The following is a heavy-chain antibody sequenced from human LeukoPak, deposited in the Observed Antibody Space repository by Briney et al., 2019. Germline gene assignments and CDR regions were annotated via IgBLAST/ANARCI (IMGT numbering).Heavy chain of an antibody. D-gene: IGHD3-22*01. J-gene: IGHJ3*02. CDR2: IYSGGST. Sequence: GGSLRLSCAASGFTVSSNYMSWVRQAPGKGLEWVSVIYSGGSTHYADSVKGRFTISRDNSKNTLYLQMNSLRAEDTAVYYCAKGPLLLYYYDSLRSTKKKNDDAFDIWGQGTMVTVSS. CDR1: GFTVSSNY. V-gene: IGHV3-53*01. CDR3: AKGPLLLYYYDSLRSTKKKNDDAFDI.